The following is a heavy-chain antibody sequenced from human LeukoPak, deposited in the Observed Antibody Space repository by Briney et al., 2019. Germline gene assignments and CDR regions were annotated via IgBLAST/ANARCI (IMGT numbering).Heavy chain of an antibody. Sequence: PSETLSLTCTVSGYSISSGYYWGWIRQPPGKGLEWIGSIYHSGSTYYNPSLKSRVTISVDTSKNQFSLKLSSVTAADTAVCYCARDRGEAVAGFGGAFDIWGQGTMVTVSS. CDR2: IYHSGST. CDR3: ARDRGEAVAGFGGAFDI. D-gene: IGHD6-19*01. V-gene: IGHV4-38-2*02. J-gene: IGHJ3*02. CDR1: GYSISSGYY.